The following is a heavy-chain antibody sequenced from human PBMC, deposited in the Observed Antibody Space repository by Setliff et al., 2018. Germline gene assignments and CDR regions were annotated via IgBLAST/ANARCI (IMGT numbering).Heavy chain of an antibody. CDR3: ARDASASDGRNAFDI. J-gene: IGHJ3*02. Sequence: SETLSLTCTVPGGSISDNGYFWGWVRQPPGKGLEWIGNIYFGGNTYFNPSFKGRVTMSIDTSNSQCSLKLSSVTAADTAIYYCARDASASDGRNAFDIWGQGTMVTVSS. CDR1: GGSISDNGYF. CDR2: IYFGGNT. V-gene: IGHV4-39*07. D-gene: IGHD1-26*01.